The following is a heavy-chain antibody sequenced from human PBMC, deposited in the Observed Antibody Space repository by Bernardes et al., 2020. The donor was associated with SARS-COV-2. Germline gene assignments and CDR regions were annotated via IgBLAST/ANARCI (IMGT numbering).Heavy chain of an antibody. J-gene: IGHJ4*02. Sequence: SEPLSLTCNVSSGSISPYSWSWVRQPPGKGLEWIGYVSYSGTANYNPSLWGRLTFSIDTSKNQFSLQLSSVTAADTAIYYCGRCPFGRSIDYWGRGTLVTVSS. CDR2: VSYSGTA. D-gene: IGHD3-3*01. CDR3: GRCPFGRSIDY. V-gene: IGHV4-59*08. CDR1: SGSISPYS.